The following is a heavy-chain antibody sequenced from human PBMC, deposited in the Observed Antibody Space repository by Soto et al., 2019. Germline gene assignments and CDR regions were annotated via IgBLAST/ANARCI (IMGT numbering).Heavy chain of an antibody. CDR1: GFTFSSYA. CDR2: ISGSGGST. V-gene: IGHV3-23*01. J-gene: IGHJ4*02. D-gene: IGHD3-3*01. CDR3: AKGYYDFWSGYRTFDY. Sequence: GGSLRLSCAASGFTFSSYAMSWVCQAPGKGLEWVSAISGSGGSTYYADSVKGRFTISRDNSKNTLYLQMNSLRAEDTAVYYCAKGYYDFWSGYRTFDYWGQGTLVTVSS.